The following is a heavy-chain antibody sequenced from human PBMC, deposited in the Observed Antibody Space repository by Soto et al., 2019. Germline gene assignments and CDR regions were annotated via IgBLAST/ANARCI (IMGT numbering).Heavy chain of an antibody. V-gene: IGHV3-21*01. J-gene: IGHJ3*02. CDR3: ARDLSRDGYNSAFDI. D-gene: IGHD5-12*01. CDR2: ISSSSSYI. Sequence: VGSRTLSGAASGFALSSYSMNWVRQGPGKGLEWVSSISSSSSYIYYADSVKGRFTISRDNAKNPLYLQMNSLRAEDTAVYYCARDLSRDGYNSAFDIWGQGTMVTVSS. CDR1: GFALSSYS.